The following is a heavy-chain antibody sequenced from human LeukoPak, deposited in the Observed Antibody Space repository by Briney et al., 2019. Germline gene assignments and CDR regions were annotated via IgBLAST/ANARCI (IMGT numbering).Heavy chain of an antibody. CDR1: GGSFSGYY. V-gene: IGHV4-30-4*08. Sequence: SETLSLTCAVYGGSFSGYYWSWIRQPPGKGLEWIGYIYYSGSTYYNPSLKSRVTISVDTSKNQFSLKLSSVTAADTAVYYCARGWRQQAVEGWGQGTLVTVSS. D-gene: IGHD2-21*02. CDR2: IYYSGST. CDR3: ARGWRQQAVEG. J-gene: IGHJ4*02.